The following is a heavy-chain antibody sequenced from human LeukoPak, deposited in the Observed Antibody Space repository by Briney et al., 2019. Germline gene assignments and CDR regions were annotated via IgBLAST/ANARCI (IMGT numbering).Heavy chain of an antibody. Sequence: PGGSLRLSCAASGFTVSSNYMGWVRQAPGKGLEWVSVIYSGGSTYYADSVKGRFTISRDNSKNTLYLQMNSLRAEDTAVYYCAKDLTDPGVVPAATGGDYWGQGTLVTVSS. D-gene: IGHD2-2*01. V-gene: IGHV3-66*01. CDR1: GFTVSSNY. CDR3: AKDLTDPGVVPAATGGDY. J-gene: IGHJ4*02. CDR2: IYSGGST.